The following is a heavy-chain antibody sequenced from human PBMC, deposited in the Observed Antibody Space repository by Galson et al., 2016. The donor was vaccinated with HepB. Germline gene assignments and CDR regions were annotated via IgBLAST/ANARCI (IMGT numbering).Heavy chain of an antibody. CDR3: AKVDCGGDCKRFDY. CDR1: GFTFSSNW. V-gene: IGHV3-7*03. Sequence: SLRLSCAASGFTFSSNWMGWVRQSPGKGLEWVGNIKPDGSGKYYADSVKGRFTISRDNSKNTLYLQMSSLRAEDTALYYCAKVDCGGDCKRFDYWGQGTLVTVSS. J-gene: IGHJ4*02. D-gene: IGHD2-21*02. CDR2: IKPDGSGK.